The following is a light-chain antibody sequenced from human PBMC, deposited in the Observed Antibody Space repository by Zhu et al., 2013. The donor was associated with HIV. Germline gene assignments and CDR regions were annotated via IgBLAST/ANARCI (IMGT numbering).Light chain of an antibody. CDR1: SGSVSSSYY. J-gene: IGLJ3*02. Sequence: QTVVTQEPSFSVSPGGTVTLTCALSSGSVSSSYYPSWYQQTPGQAPRTLIYSTNTRSSGVPDRFSGSILGNKAALTITGAQADDDSDYYCVLYMGSGIWVFGGGTKVTVL. V-gene: IGLV8-61*01. CDR3: VLYMGSGIWV. CDR2: STN.